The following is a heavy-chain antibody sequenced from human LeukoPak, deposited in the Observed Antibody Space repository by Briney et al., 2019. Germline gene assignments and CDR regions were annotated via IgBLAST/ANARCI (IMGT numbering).Heavy chain of an antibody. CDR2: IKQDGSEK. J-gene: IGHJ4*02. Sequence: GGSLRLSCAASGFTFSSYWMSWVRQAPGKGLEWVASIKQDGSEKYYVDSVKGRFTISRDNAKNSLYLQMNSLRAEDTAVYYCARDQYGDYVGDYFDYWGQGTLVTVSS. V-gene: IGHV3-7*01. CDR3: ARDQYGDYVGDYFDY. D-gene: IGHD4-17*01. CDR1: GFTFSSYW.